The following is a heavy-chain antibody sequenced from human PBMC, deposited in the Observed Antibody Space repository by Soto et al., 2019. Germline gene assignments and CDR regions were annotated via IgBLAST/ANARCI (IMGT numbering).Heavy chain of an antibody. J-gene: IGHJ4*02. CDR1: GFSLTTRPVG. V-gene: IGHV2-5*02. CDR2: IYWDDDK. Sequence: QITLKESGPTRVKPTQTLTLTCTFSGFSLTTRPVGVGWIRQPPGQALEWLALIYWDDDKRYNPSLKTRITVTKDTSKNQVVLTMTNMDPVDTATYYCADRQLYNGDWNEGTFDYWGQGALVTVSS. CDR3: ADRQLYNGDWNEGTFDY. D-gene: IGHD1-1*01.